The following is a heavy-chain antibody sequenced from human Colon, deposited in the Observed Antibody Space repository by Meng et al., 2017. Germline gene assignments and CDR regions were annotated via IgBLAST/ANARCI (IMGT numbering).Heavy chain of an antibody. CDR3: ARVRGETAAYGDYEGSFDY. D-gene: IGHD4-17*01. CDR1: GGTFSSYA. CDR2: IIPIFGTA. J-gene: IGHJ4*02. Sequence: QVQAVRSGAEVKKPGSSVKDSCKASGGTFSSYAISWVRQAPGQGLEWMGGIIPIFGTANYAQKFQGRVTITADESTSTAYMELSSLRSEDTAVYYCARVRGETAAYGDYEGSFDYWGQGTLVTVSS. V-gene: IGHV1-69*01.